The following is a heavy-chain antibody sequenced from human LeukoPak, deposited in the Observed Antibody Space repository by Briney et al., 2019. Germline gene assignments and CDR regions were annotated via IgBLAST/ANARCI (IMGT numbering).Heavy chain of an antibody. J-gene: IGHJ4*02. CDR2: IWYDGSNK. CDR3: ARIGIAAADFDY. Sequence: GGSLRLSCAASGFTFSSYGMHWVRQAPGKGLEWVAVIWYDGSNKYYADSVKGRFTISRDNSKNTLYLQMNSLRAEDTAVYYCARIGIAAADFDYWGQGTLVTVSS. D-gene: IGHD6-13*01. V-gene: IGHV3-33*01. CDR1: GFTFSSYG.